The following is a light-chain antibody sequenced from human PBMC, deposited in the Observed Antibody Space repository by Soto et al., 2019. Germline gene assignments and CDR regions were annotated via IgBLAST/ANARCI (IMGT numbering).Light chain of an antibody. CDR3: QQYNNWPQT. CDR1: QSVSSN. V-gene: IGKV3-15*01. CDR2: GAS. Sequence: EIVMTHSPATLAVSPGERATLSFSASQSVSSNLAWYQQKPGQAPRLLIYGASTRATGIPARFSGSGSGTEFTLTISSLQSEDFAVYYCQQYNNWPQTFGQGTKVDIK. J-gene: IGKJ1*01.